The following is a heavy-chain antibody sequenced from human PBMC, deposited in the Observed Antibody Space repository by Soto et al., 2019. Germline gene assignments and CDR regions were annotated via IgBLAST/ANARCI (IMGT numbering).Heavy chain of an antibody. CDR2: INSDGSST. D-gene: IGHD6-19*01. J-gene: IGHJ4*02. CDR1: GFTFSSYW. V-gene: IGHV3-74*01. CDR3: ASASGWYVPLDY. Sequence: GGSLRLSCAASGFTFSSYWMHWVRQAPGKGLVWVSRINSDGSSTSYADSVKGRFTISRDNAKNTLYLQMNSLRAEDTAVYYCASASGWYVPLDYWGQGTLVTVSS.